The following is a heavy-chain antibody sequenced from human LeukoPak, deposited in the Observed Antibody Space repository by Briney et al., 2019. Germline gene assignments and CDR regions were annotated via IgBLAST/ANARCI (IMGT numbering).Heavy chain of an antibody. D-gene: IGHD2-21*01. CDR1: GGSISSYY. CDR3: ARGLGFAPGGMDV. J-gene: IGHJ6*02. Sequence: NSSETLSLTCTVSGGSISSYYWSWIPQPPGKGLEWIGYIYYSGSTNYNPSLKSRVTISVDTSKNQFSLKLSSVTAADTAVYYCARGLGFAPGGMDVWGQGTTVTVSS. CDR2: IYYSGST. V-gene: IGHV4-59*01.